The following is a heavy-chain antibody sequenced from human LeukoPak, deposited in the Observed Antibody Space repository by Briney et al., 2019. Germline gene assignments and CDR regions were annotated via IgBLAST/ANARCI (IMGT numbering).Heavy chain of an antibody. V-gene: IGHV3-74*01. CDR2: INGDGGSR. D-gene: IGHD6-13*01. CDR1: GFTFSTYW. Sequence: QPGGSLRLSCAASGFTFSTYWMHWVRQAPGKGLVWVSRINGDGGSRNYADSAKGRFTISRDNAKNTLYLQMSSLRVEDTAVYYCASASSHRTAAGGDYWGQGTLVTVST. J-gene: IGHJ4*02. CDR3: ASASSHRTAAGGDY.